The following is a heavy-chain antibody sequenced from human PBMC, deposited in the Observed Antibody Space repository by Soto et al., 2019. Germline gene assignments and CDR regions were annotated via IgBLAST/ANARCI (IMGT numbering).Heavy chain of an antibody. CDR1: GGSFGGYY. CDR3: ARKPRSHYGINWFDP. Sequence: PSETLSLTCAVYGGSFGGYYWSWIRQTPGKGLEWIGEINHSGSTNYNPSLKSRVTISVDTSKNQFSLKLSSVTAADTAVYYCARKPRSHYGINWFDPWGQGTLVTVSS. V-gene: IGHV4-34*01. D-gene: IGHD1-26*01. J-gene: IGHJ5*02. CDR2: INHSGST.